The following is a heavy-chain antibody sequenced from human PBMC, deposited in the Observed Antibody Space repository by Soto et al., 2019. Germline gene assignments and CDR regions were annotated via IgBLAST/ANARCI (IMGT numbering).Heavy chain of an antibody. Sequence: QVQLQESGPGLLKPSQTLSLTCTVSGGSIRSDGYYWSWIRQRPGKGLEWIGYMNYRGITYYNPSLTSRITISEDTSKNLFSLNLSSVTAADTAVYYCARDGLSGGDAFDIWGQGTVVVVSS. V-gene: IGHV4-31*03. D-gene: IGHD3-10*01. CDR3: ARDGLSGGDAFDI. CDR2: MNYRGIT. CDR1: GGSIRSDGYY. J-gene: IGHJ3*02.